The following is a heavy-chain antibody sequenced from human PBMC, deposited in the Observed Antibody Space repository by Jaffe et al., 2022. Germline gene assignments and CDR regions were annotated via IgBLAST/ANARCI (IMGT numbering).Heavy chain of an antibody. CDR2: IRSNTDGGTT. Sequence: EVQLVESGGDLVKPGGSLRLSCAASGFTFTYAWMTWVRQAPGKGLEWVGRIRSNTDGGTTDYAAPVKGRFTISRDDSKATLYLQMNSLRIEDTAVYYCTTGAMAAAGTGWGQGTLVTVSS. D-gene: IGHD6-13*01. CDR3: TTGAMAAAGTG. V-gene: IGHV3-15*01. CDR1: GFTFTYAW. J-gene: IGHJ4*02.